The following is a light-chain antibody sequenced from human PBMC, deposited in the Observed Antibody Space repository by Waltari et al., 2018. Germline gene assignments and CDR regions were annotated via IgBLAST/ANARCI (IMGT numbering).Light chain of an antibody. V-gene: IGKV1-33*01. CDR3: QQSNNLPVT. J-gene: IGKJ3*01. CDR1: QDIRNN. CDR2: EAS. Sequence: DIQMTQSPSSLSAAVGERVTITCQANQDIRNNLNWDQQKPGKAPNLLIFEASTLETGVPSRFSGSGFGRDFSFTISSLQSEDIATYFCQQSNNLPVTFGPGTKVHIK.